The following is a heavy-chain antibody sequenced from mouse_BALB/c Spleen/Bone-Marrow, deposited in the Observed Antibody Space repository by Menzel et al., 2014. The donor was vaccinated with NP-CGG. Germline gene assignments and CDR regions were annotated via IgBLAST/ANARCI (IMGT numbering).Heavy chain of an antibody. CDR1: GFNIKDTY. CDR3: ASYFYGSSSFAY. J-gene: IGHJ3*01. CDR2: IDPANGNT. D-gene: IGHD1-1*01. V-gene: IGHV14-3*02. Sequence: EVKLMESGAELVKPGASVKLSCTASGFNIKDTYMHWVKQRPEQGLEWIGRIDPANGNTKYDPRFQGKATITADTSSNTAYLQHSSLTSEDTAVYYCASYFYGSSSFAYWGQGTLVTISA.